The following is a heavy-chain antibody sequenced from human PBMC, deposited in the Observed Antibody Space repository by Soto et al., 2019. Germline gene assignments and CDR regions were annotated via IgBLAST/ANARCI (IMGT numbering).Heavy chain of an antibody. V-gene: IGHV4-4*07. CDR2: IYTSGST. CDR1: GGSISSYY. CDR3: ARAQYSSSLLCWFDP. D-gene: IGHD6-13*01. Sequence: QVQLQESGPGLVKPSETLSLTCTVSGGSISSYYWSWIRQSAGQGLEWIGRIYTSGSTNYNPSLKIRVTMSVDTSKNQFSLKLSSVTAADTAVYYCARAQYSSSLLCWFDPWGQGTLVTVSS. J-gene: IGHJ5*02.